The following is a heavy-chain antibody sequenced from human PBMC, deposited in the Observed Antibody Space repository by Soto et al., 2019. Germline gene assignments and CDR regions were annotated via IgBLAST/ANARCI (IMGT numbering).Heavy chain of an antibody. CDR1: GYTFTAYY. V-gene: IGHV1-18*04. D-gene: IGHD3-16*01. CDR3: ARVDGGHLDY. Sequence: ASVKVSCTASGYTFTAYYVHWLRQAPGQGLEWMGWISAYNGNTNNAQKLQGRVTMTTDTSTSTAYMELMSLRSDDTALYYCARVDGGHLDYWGQGTLVTVSS. J-gene: IGHJ4*02. CDR2: ISAYNGNT.